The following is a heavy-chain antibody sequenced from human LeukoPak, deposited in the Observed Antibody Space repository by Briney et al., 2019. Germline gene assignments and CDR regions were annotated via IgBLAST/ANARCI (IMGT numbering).Heavy chain of an antibody. CDR3: AKAYGSGSSRYYMDV. CDR2: ISWNSGSI. J-gene: IGHJ6*03. D-gene: IGHD3-10*01. CDR1: GFTFDDYA. Sequence: GRSLRLSCAASGFTFDDYAMHWVRQAPGKGLEWVSGISWNSGSIGYADSVKGRFTISRDNAKNSLYLQMNSLRAEDMALYYCAKAYGSGSSRYYMDVWGKGTTVTVPS. V-gene: IGHV3-9*03.